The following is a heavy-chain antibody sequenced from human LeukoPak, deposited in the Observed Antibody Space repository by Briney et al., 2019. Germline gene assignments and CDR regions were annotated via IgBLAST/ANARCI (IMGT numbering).Heavy chain of an antibody. CDR1: GDSVSSSSVA. V-gene: IGHV6-1*01. D-gene: IGHD5-24*01. Sequence: SQTLSLTCAISGDSVSSSSVAWNWIRQSPSRGLEWLGRTNYRSEWYSDYAVSVKSRITINPDTSKNQFSLQLNSVTPEDTAVYYCARGGQGDGYSADDAFDIWGQGTMVTVS. CDR3: ARGGQGDGYSADDAFDI. J-gene: IGHJ3*02. CDR2: TNYRSEWYS.